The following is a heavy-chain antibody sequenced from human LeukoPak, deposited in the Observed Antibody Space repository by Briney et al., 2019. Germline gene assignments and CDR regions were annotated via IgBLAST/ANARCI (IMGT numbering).Heavy chain of an antibody. D-gene: IGHD6-13*01. CDR1: GYIFNGYF. Sequence: ASVKVSCKASGYIFNGYFMHWVRQAPGQGLEWMGWINPNSGGANYAQKFQGRVTMTRDTSISTAYMELSRLRSDDTAVYYCARDVDSSWGHYYYGMDVWGQGTTVTVSS. CDR3: ARDVDSSWGHYYYGMDV. V-gene: IGHV1-2*02. CDR2: INPNSGGA. J-gene: IGHJ6*02.